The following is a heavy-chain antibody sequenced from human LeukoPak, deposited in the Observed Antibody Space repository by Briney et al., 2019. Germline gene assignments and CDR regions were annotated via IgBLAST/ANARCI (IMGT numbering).Heavy chain of an antibody. D-gene: IGHD2-15*01. CDR3: ARGVRRGGYCSGGSCYPYYYGMDV. J-gene: IGHJ6*02. CDR1: GYTFTRYD. CDR2: MNPNSGNT. V-gene: IGHV1-8*01. Sequence: ASVKVSCKASGYTFTRYDINWVRQATGQGREWMGWMNPNSGNTGHAQKFQGRVTMTRNTSISTAYMELSRLRSEDTAVYYWARGVRRGGYCSGGSCYPYYYGMDVWGQGTTVTVSS.